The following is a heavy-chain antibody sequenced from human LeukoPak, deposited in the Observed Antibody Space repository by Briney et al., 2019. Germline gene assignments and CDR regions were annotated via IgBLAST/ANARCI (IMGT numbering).Heavy chain of an antibody. V-gene: IGHV4-4*02. J-gene: IGHJ4*02. CDR3: AGLVGRYSSGLYYYYFDY. Sequence: SETLSLTCTVSGDSINSLDLWSWVCQPPGKGLEWIGEMYLSGTTHSNPSVKSRVTISIDKSKNQFFLNLSSVTAADTAVYYCAGLVGRYSSGLYYYYFDYWGQGTLVTVSS. CDR1: GDSINSLDL. D-gene: IGHD3-22*01. CDR2: MYLSGTT.